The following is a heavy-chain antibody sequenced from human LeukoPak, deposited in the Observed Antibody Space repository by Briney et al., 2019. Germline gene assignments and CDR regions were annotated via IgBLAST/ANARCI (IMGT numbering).Heavy chain of an antibody. Sequence: PGGSLRLSCAASGFTFSNAWMSWVRQAPGKGLEWVGHIKSKTDGGTTDYAAPVKGRFTISRDDSKNTLYLHMNSLKTEDTAVYYCTTRRNSSRAFDIWGQGTMVTVSS. CDR1: GFTFSNAW. J-gene: IGHJ3*02. V-gene: IGHV3-15*01. D-gene: IGHD3-22*01. CDR3: TTRRNSSRAFDI. CDR2: IKSKTDGGTT.